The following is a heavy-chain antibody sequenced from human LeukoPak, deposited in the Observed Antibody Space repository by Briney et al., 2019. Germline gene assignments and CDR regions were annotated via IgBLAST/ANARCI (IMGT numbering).Heavy chain of an antibody. CDR2: TVLGSGDT. J-gene: IGHJ4*02. Sequence: TSVKVSCKVSGLTFRTSAMQWVRQTRGQGLEWIGWTVLGSGDTNYAQSLKERLTITRDMSTSTAYMELSSLRSEDTAMYYCAAGFSNRGYIYWGQGTLVTVSS. CDR3: AAGFSNRGYIY. CDR1: GLTFRTSA. V-gene: IGHV1-58*02. D-gene: IGHD6-13*01.